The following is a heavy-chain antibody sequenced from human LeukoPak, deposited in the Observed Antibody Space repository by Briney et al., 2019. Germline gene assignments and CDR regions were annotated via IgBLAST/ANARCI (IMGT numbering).Heavy chain of an antibody. V-gene: IGHV3-21*01. CDR1: GFTFSSYS. CDR2: ISSSSSYI. D-gene: IGHD2-8*01. Sequence: TGGSLRLSCAASGFTFSSYSMNWVRQAPGKGLEWVSSISSSSSYIYYADSVKGRFTISRDNAKNSLYLQMNSLRAEDTAVYYCAKGRYCTNGVCLSRFDPWGQGTLVTVSS. CDR3: AKGRYCTNGVCLSRFDP. J-gene: IGHJ5*02.